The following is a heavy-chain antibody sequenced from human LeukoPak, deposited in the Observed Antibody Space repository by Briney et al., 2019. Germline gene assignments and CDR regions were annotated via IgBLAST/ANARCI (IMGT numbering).Heavy chain of an antibody. CDR3: ARRRDFDY. Sequence: PGGSLRLSCAASGFTFNDYYMSWIRQAPGKGLEWLSYINIGGTNTHYADSVKGRFTISRDNAKTSLFLQMNSLRAEDTAVYYCARRRDFDYWGQGTLVAVSS. CDR1: GFTFNDYY. J-gene: IGHJ4*02. V-gene: IGHV3-11*04. D-gene: IGHD6-6*01. CDR2: INIGGTNT.